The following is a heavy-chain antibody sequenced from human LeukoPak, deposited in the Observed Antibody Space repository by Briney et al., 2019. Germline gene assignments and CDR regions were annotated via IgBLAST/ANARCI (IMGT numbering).Heavy chain of an antibody. CDR2: IKSKTDGGAT. D-gene: IGHD4-23*01. Sequence: GGSLRLSCAASGFTFSNAWMSWVRQAPGKGLEWVGRIKSKTDGGATHYAAPVKGRFTISRDDSKNTLYLQMNSLKTEDTAVYYCTTRYGGTLDAFDIWGQGTMVTVSS. V-gene: IGHV3-15*01. CDR3: TTRYGGTLDAFDI. CDR1: GFTFSNAW. J-gene: IGHJ3*02.